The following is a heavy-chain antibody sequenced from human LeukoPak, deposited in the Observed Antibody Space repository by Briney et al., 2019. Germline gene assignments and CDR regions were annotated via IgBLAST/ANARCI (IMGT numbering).Heavy chain of an antibody. CDR3: VKGSRRATIFGVVINTHFDY. J-gene: IGHJ4*02. D-gene: IGHD3-3*01. V-gene: IGHV3-64D*09. CDR2: ISSNGGSA. Sequence: GGSLRLSCSASGFTFSSYAMHWVRQAPGKGLEYVSTISSNGGSAYYADSMKGRFTISRDNSKNTLCLQMSNLRAEDAALYYCVKGSRRATIFGVVINTHFDYWGQGTLVTVSS. CDR1: GFTFSSYA.